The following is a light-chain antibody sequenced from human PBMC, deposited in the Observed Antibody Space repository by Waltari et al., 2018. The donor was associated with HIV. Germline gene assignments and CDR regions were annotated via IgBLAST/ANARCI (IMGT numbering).Light chain of an antibody. CDR2: DAS. CDR1: QSVSSY. V-gene: IGKV3-11*01. J-gene: IGKJ1*01. CDR3: QQRSNWPPWT. Sequence: EIVLTQSPATLSLSPGDRATLSCRASQSVSSYLAWYQQKPRQAPRLLIYDASNRATCIPARFSGSGSGTDFTLTISSLEPEDFAVYYCQQRSNWPPWTFGQGTKVEIK.